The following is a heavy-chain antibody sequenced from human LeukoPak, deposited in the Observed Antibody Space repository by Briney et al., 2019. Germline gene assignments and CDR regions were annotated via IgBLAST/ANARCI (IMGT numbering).Heavy chain of an antibody. J-gene: IGHJ3*02. CDR1: GGTFSSYA. CDR3: AAQGIAVAGTRDDAFDI. Sequence: SVKVSCKASGGTFSSYAISWVRQAPGQGLEWMGGIIPIFGTANYAQKFQGRVTITADESTSTAYMELSSLRSEDTAVYYCAAQGIAVAGTRDDAFDIWGQGTMVTVS. CDR2: IIPIFGTA. V-gene: IGHV1-69*13. D-gene: IGHD6-19*01.